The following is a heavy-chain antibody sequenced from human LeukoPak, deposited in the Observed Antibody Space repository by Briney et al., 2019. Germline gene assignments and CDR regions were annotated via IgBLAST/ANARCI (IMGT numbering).Heavy chain of an antibody. CDR2: ISYSGST. CDR3: ARGYPWYSGSYGVDY. J-gene: IGHJ4*02. Sequence: SETLSLTCTVSGGSVSRDNYSWSWIRQPPGKGLEWIGYISYSGSTNYNPSLKSRVTISVDTSKNQFSLKLSSVTAADTAVYYCARGYPWYSGSYGVDYWGQGTLVTVSS. V-gene: IGHV4-61*01. CDR1: GGSVSRDNYS. D-gene: IGHD1-26*01.